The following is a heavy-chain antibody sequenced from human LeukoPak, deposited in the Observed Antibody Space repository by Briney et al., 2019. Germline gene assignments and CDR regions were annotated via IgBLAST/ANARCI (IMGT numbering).Heavy chain of an antibody. D-gene: IGHD5-18*01. CDR1: GFTFSSYS. Sequence: PGGSLRLSCAASGFTFSSYSMNWVRQAPGKGLEWVSPISSSSSYIYYADSVKGRFTISRDNAKNSLYLQMNSLRAEDTAVYYCARDSKIQLWLRIVDYYGMDVWGQGTTVTVSS. V-gene: IGHV3-21*01. CDR3: ARDSKIQLWLRIVDYYGMDV. J-gene: IGHJ6*02. CDR2: ISSSSSYI.